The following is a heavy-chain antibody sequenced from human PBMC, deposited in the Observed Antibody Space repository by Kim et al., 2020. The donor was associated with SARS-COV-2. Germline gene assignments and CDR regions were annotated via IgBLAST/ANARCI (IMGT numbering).Heavy chain of an antibody. J-gene: IGHJ6*02. CDR1: GGSISSYY. CDR3: ARGDSMGMRIAAAGTGHYYYYGMDV. Sequence: SETLSLTCTVSGGSISSYYWSWIRQPPGKGLEWIGYIYYSGSTNYNPSLKSRVTISVDTSKNQFSLKLSSVTAADTAVYYCARGDSMGMRIAAAGTGHYYYYGMDVWGQGTTVTVSS. V-gene: IGHV4-59*01. CDR2: IYYSGST. D-gene: IGHD6-13*01.